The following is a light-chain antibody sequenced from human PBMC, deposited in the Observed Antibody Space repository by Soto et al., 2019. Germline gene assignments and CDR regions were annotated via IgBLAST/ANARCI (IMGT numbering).Light chain of an antibody. J-gene: IGKJ3*01. V-gene: IGKV4-1*01. CDR1: QSVLYSSNNKNY. Sequence: DIVMTQSPDSLAVSLGERATINCKSSQSVLYSSNNKNYLAWYQQKPGQPPKLLIYWASTRESGVPDRFSGSGSGTDFTLTISSLQAEDVAVYYCQQYYTTPFTFGPGTKGDI. CDR3: QQYYTTPFT. CDR2: WAS.